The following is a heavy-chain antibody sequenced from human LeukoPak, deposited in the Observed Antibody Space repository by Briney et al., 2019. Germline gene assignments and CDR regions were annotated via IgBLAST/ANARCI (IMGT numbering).Heavy chain of an antibody. CDR3: VRDLAGAAAGTIPLFDY. Sequence: ASVKVSCKASGGTFSSYAISWVRQAPGQGLEWMGWISAYNANTNYAQKLQGRVTMTTDTSTSTAYMELRSLRSVDTAVYYCVRDLAGAAAGTIPLFDYWGQGTLVTVSS. CDR2: ISAYNANT. J-gene: IGHJ4*02. D-gene: IGHD6-13*01. V-gene: IGHV1-18*01. CDR1: GGTFSSYA.